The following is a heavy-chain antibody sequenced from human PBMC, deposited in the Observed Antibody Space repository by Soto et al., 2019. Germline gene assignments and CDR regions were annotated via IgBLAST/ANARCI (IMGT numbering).Heavy chain of an antibody. CDR2: ISGSASRT. V-gene: IGHV3-23*01. J-gene: IGHJ6*03. CDR1: TFTFSSYA. D-gene: IGHD2-2*01. CDR3: ARYCSSTSCYGEVYYYYMDV. Sequence: EVQVLESGGGLVQPGGSLRLSCAASTFTFSSYAMTWVRQAPGKGLEWVSGISGSASRTYYADSVKGRFTISRDNSKNTLYLQMNILRAEDKAIYYCARYCSSTSCYGEVYYYYMDVWGKGTTVTVSS.